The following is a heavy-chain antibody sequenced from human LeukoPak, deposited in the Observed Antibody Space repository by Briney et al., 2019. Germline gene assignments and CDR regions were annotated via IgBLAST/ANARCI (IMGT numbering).Heavy chain of an antibody. V-gene: IGHV3-9*01. D-gene: IGHD5-12*01. Sequence: GGSLRLSCAASGFTFSSYGMSWVRQAPGKGREWVSGISWNSDTIDLADSVKGRFTIARDNAKNSLYLQMNRLRAEDTALYYCATNGGGDSGYGNFDYWGQGTLVTVSS. CDR3: ATNGGGDSGYGNFDY. CDR2: ISWNSDTI. J-gene: IGHJ4*02. CDR1: GFTFSSYG.